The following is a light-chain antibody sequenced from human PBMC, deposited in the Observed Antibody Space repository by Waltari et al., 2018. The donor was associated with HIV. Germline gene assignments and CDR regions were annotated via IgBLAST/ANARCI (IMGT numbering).Light chain of an antibody. CDR1: GAEVGAYNY. V-gene: IGLV2-14*03. CDR2: DVA. Sequence: QSALTQPASVSGSPGQSITISCAGTGAEVGAYNYVAWYQKLPDTVPKLIIYDVASRPSGVSDRVSGSKSGNTASLTISGLQAEDAGDYYCSSYTTFNTIIFGGGTKLTVL. CDR3: SSYTTFNTII. J-gene: IGLJ2*01.